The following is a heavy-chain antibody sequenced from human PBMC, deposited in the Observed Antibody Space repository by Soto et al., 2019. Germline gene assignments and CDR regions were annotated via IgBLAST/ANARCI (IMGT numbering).Heavy chain of an antibody. D-gene: IGHD4-17*01. J-gene: IGHJ4*02. CDR2: IRWDGGST. CDR3: AKDTGYGGNSGLDY. CDR1: GFTFDDYT. Sequence: PGGSLRLSCAASGFTFDDYTMHWVRQAPGKCLDWVSLIRWDGGSTYYADSVKGRFTISRDNCKNSLYLQMNSLRTEDTALYYCAKDTGYGGNSGLDYWGQGXQVTVYS. V-gene: IGHV3-43*01.